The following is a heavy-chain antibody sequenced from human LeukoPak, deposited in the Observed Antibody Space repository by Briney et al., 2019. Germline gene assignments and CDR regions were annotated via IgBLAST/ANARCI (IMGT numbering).Heavy chain of an antibody. Sequence: GGSLRLSCAASGFTFSSYAMSWVRQAPGKGLEWVSAISGSGGSTYYADSVKGRFTISRDKSKSTLYLQMNSLRAEDTAIYYCAKDDAAATTSYFDYWGQGTLVTVSS. CDR3: AKDDAAATTSYFDY. V-gene: IGHV3-23*01. CDR1: GFTFSSYA. D-gene: IGHD1-26*01. J-gene: IGHJ4*02. CDR2: ISGSGGST.